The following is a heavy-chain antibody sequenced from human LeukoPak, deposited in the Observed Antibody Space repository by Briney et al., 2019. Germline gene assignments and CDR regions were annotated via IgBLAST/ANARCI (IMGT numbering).Heavy chain of an antibody. D-gene: IGHD3-10*01. CDR1: GGSVSSDSHC. V-gene: IGHV4-61*01. Sequence: VKPSETLSLTCTVSGGSVSSDSHCWRWIRQTPGKGLEWIGWIYHTGSANYNPSLKSRVTISVDTSKNQFFLKLNSVTAADTAVYYCARGRGLWGQGTLVTVSS. CDR2: IYHTGSA. CDR3: ARGRGL. J-gene: IGHJ4*02.